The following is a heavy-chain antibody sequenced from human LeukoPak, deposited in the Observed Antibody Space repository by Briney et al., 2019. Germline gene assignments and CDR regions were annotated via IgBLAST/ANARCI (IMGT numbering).Heavy chain of an antibody. CDR2: INHSGST. CDR3: ARVASSSWYRHVGLDY. CDR1: GGSFSGYY. D-gene: IGHD6-13*01. Sequence: PSETLSLTCAVYGGSFSGYYWSWIRQPPGKGLEWIGEINHSGSTNYNPSLKSRVTISVDTSKNQFSLKLSSVTAADTAVYYCARVASSSWYRHVGLDYWGQGTLVTVSS. V-gene: IGHV4-34*01. J-gene: IGHJ4*02.